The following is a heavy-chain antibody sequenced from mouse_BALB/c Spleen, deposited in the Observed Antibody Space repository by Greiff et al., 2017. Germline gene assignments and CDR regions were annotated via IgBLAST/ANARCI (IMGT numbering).Heavy chain of an antibody. D-gene: IGHD2-3*01. CDR1: GFTFSSYG. CDR3: ARDRGDGYYFDY. J-gene: IGHJ2*01. V-gene: IGHV5-6-3*01. Sequence: EVQLVESGGGLVQPGGSLKLSCAASGFTFSSYGMSWVRQTPDKRLELVATINSNGGSTYYPDSVKGRFTISRDNAKNTLYLQMSSLKSEDTAMYYCARDRGDGYYFDYWGQGTTLTVSS. CDR2: INSNGGST.